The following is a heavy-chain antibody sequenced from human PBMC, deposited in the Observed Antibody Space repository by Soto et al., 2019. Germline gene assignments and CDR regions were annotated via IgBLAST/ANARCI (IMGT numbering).Heavy chain of an antibody. J-gene: IGHJ6*02. CDR1: GYRFSSFW. Sequence: GESLKISCKGSGYRFSSFWIDWVRQVPGKGLEWMAISYPGESVTRYSPSFQGRVTISADKSINTAYLQWSGLKASDTAVYYCARRGGYCSGGSCDSGYYYYGMDVWGQGTTVTVSS. V-gene: IGHV5-51*01. CDR2: SYPGESVT. CDR3: ARRGGYCSGGSCDSGYYYYGMDV. D-gene: IGHD2-15*01.